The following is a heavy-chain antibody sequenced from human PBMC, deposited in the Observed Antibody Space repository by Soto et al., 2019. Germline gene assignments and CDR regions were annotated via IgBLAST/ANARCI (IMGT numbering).Heavy chain of an antibody. CDR2: IYSGGST. CDR1: GFTVSSNY. D-gene: IGHD3-22*01. Sequence: GGSLRLSCAASGFTVSSNYMSWVRQAPGKGLEWVSVIYSGGSTYYADSVKGRFTISRDNSKNTLYLQMNSLRAEDTAVYYCARFTYYYDSSGYENWGQGTLVTVSS. J-gene: IGHJ4*02. CDR3: ARFTYYYDSSGYEN. V-gene: IGHV3-53*01.